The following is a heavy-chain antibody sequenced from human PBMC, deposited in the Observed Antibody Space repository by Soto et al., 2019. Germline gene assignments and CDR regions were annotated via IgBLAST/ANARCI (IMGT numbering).Heavy chain of an antibody. D-gene: IGHD1-1*01. CDR2: ISAHNGNT. CDR1: GYAFTTYG. Sequence: QVHLVQSGAEVKKPGASVKVSCKGSGYAFTTYGITWVRQAPGQGLEWMGWISAHNGNTNYAQKLQGRVTVTRDTSTSTAATELRSLRSNDTAVYYCARGRYGDYWGQGALVTVSS. CDR3: ARGRYGDY. J-gene: IGHJ4*02. V-gene: IGHV1-18*01.